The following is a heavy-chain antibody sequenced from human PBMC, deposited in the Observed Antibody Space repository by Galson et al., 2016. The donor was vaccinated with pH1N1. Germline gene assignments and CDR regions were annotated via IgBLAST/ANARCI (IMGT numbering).Heavy chain of an antibody. CDR2: ILPILGIA. J-gene: IGHJ3*02. CDR1: GGTFSSYT. V-gene: IGHV1-69*02. CDR3: ERSAAAVGNAFDM. D-gene: IGHD6-13*01. Sequence: SVKVSCKASGGTFSSYTINWVRQAPGQGLEWMGRILPILGIANYAQKFPGRVTITADKSTSTAYMEVISLRSDDTAVYYWERSAAAVGNAFDMWGQGTKVTVSS.